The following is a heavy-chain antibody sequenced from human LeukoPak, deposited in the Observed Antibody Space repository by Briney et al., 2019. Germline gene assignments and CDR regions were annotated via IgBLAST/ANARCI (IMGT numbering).Heavy chain of an antibody. J-gene: IGHJ4*02. CDR2: IIVGSGRT. V-gene: IGHV1-58*02. Sequence: ASVKVSCKASGFTFTNSAIQWVRQARGQRLEWIGWIIVGSGRTHYAQNLQERLTITRDMSTNTAYMELSSLRSEDTAVYYCAAELYSGTYGRCCSFAFWGQGTPVTVSS. CDR3: AAELYSGTYGRCCSFAF. D-gene: IGHD1-26*01. CDR1: GFTFTNSA.